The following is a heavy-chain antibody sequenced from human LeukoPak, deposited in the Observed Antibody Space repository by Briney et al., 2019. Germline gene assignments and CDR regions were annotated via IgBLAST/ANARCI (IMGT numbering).Heavy chain of an antibody. J-gene: IGHJ5*02. CDR1: GGSISSYF. CDR3: ARALNSNYNWLDP. CDR2: IYYSGST. Sequence: SETLSLTCTVSGGSISSYFWNWIRQSPGKGLEWIGYIYYSGSTNYNPSLKSRVTISVDTFKNQFSLKVRSVTAADTAVYYCARALNSNYNWLDPWGQGILVTVSS. D-gene: IGHD4-11*01. V-gene: IGHV4-59*01.